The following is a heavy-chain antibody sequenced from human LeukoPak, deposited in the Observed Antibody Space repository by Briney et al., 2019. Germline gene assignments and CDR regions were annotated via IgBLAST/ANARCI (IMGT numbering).Heavy chain of an antibody. CDR1: GYTFTSYY. J-gene: IGHJ4*02. D-gene: IGHD3-22*01. Sequence: ASVKVSCKASGYTFTSYYMHWVRQAPGQGLEWMGWINPNSGGTNYAQKFQGRVTMTRDTSISTAYMELSRLRSDDTAVYYCAMTYYYDSSEPGRFDYWGQGTLVTVSS. V-gene: IGHV1-2*02. CDR3: AMTYYYDSSEPGRFDY. CDR2: INPNSGGT.